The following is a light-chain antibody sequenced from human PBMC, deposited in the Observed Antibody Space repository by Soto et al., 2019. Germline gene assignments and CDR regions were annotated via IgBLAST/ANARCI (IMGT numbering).Light chain of an antibody. CDR3: QQYDKWPTWT. J-gene: IGKJ1*01. V-gene: IGKV3-15*01. Sequence: EIVMTQSPATLSVSPGERATLSCRASQSVSSNLGWSQHKPGQAPRLLIYGASTRATGIPARFSGSGSGTEFTLTITSLQSEDFAVYYCQQYDKWPTWTFGQGTKVEIK. CDR1: QSVSSN. CDR2: GAS.